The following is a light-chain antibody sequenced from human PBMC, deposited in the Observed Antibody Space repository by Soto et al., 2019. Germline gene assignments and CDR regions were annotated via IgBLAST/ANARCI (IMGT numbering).Light chain of an antibody. J-gene: IGKJ1*01. CDR1: QRVSSN. V-gene: IGKV3-15*01. CDR3: QQYNNWPWT. Sequence: EILMTQAPATLSVAPGERATLSCRASQRVSSNLAWYQQKPGQAPMLLIYGASTRATGIPARFSGSGSGKEFTLTISSLQSEDFAVYYCQQYNNWPWTFGQGTKVELK. CDR2: GAS.